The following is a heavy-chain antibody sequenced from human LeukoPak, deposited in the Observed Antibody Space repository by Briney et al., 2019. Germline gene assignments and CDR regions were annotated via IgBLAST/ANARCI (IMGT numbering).Heavy chain of an antibody. CDR1: GFTFDDYA. J-gene: IGHJ4*02. CDR2: ISWNSGSI. D-gene: IGHD3-22*01. V-gene: IGHV3-9*01. CDR3: AIGKGDSSGFPLGY. Sequence: PGRSLRLSCAASGFTFDDYAMHWVRQAPGKGLEWVSGISWNSGSIGYADSVKGRFTISRDNAKNSLYLQMNSLRAEDTAVYYCAIGKGDSSGFPLGYWGQGTLVTVSS.